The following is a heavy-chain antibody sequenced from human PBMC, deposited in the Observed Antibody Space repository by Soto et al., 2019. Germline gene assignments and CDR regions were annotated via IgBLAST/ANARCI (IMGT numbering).Heavy chain of an antibody. V-gene: IGHV3-21*06. J-gene: IGHJ4*02. CDR1: GFTFSSQE. CDR3: ARESEDLTSNFDY. Sequence: VGSLRLSCAASGFTFSSQEMTWVRQAPGKGLEWVSSISSTTNYIYYGDSMKGRFTISRDNAKNPLYLEMNSLRAEDTAVYYCARESEDLTSNFDYWGQGTLVTVSS. CDR2: ISSTTNYI.